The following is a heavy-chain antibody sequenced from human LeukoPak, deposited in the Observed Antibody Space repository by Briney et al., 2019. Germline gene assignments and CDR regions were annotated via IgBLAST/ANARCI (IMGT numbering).Heavy chain of an antibody. CDR1: GFTFTNYG. Sequence: PGGSLRLSCAASGFTFTNYGMHWVRQAPGKGLEWVAFIPYDGSNKYYADSVKGRFTISRDNAKNTLYLQMNSLRGEDTAVYYCARVAVGGTRAFDIWGQGTMVTVSS. CDR2: IPYDGSNK. CDR3: ARVAVGGTRAFDI. V-gene: IGHV3-30*02. D-gene: IGHD6-19*01. J-gene: IGHJ3*02.